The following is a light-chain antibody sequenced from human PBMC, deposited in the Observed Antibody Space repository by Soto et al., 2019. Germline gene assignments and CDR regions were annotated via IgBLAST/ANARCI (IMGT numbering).Light chain of an antibody. V-gene: IGLV1-40*01. CDR1: TSNLGAGYD. CDR2: GNR. CDR3: QAYDYSLTASV. Sequence: QSALTQPPSVSGAPGQRVTLSCTGNTSNLGAGYDVHWYQQLPGAAPKLVIFGNRNRPSGVPERFSGSKSGTSASLAITGLQAEDEADYYCQAYDYSLTASVFGGGTQLTVL. J-gene: IGLJ3*02.